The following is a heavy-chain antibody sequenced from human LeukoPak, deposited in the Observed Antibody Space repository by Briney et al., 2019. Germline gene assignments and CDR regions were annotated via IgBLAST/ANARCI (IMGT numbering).Heavy chain of an antibody. Sequence: PSETLSLTCIVSGGSISSISSNNYHWGWIRQPPGKGLEWIGSIYYSGSTYYNPSLKSRVTISVDTSKDQFSLKLSSVTAADTALYYCAREMGVVTAHGIDVWGQGTTVTVSS. J-gene: IGHJ6*02. D-gene: IGHD4-23*01. CDR3: AREMGVVTAHGIDV. CDR2: IYYSGST. V-gene: IGHV4-39*02. CDR1: GGSISSISSNNYH.